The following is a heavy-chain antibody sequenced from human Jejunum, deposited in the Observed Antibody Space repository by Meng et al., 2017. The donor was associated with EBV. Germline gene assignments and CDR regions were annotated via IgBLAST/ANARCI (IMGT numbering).Heavy chain of an antibody. CDR1: GDSIISTDTW. V-gene: IGHV4-4*02. D-gene: IGHD3-16*01. J-gene: IGHJ4*02. CDR2: IFHAGNT. CDR3: ARGSHYTWDV. Sequence: QVQLQESGPGLVKPSGTLSLTCGVSGDSIISTDTWWSWVRQPPGKGLEWIGEIFHAGNTNYNPSPKSQVTMSVDTSKNQFSLNLSSVTAADSAVYYCARGSHYTWDVWGQGTLVTVSS.